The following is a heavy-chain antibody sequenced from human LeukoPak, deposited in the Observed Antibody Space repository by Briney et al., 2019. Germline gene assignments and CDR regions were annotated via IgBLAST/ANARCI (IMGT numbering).Heavy chain of an antibody. D-gene: IGHD3-22*01. CDR1: GFTFSNYG. CDR2: IGVGGTT. V-gene: IGHV3-23*01. Sequence: QPGGSLRLSCAASGFTFSNYGMNWVRQAPGKGLEWVSGIGVGGTTYYADSVKGRFTISRDTSKSTLYLQMNSLRAEDTAVYYCAKAQGYYDCWGQGTLVTVYS. CDR3: AKAQGYYDC. J-gene: IGHJ4*02.